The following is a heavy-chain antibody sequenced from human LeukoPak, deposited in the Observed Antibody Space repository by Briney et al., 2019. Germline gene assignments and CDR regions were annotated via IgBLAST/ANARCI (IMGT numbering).Heavy chain of an antibody. CDR2: ISSSSSYI. Sequence: GGSLRLSCAASGFTFSSYSMNWVRQAPGKGLEWVSSISSSSSYICYADSVKGRFTISRDNAKNSLYLQMNSLRAEDTAVYYCARGVGIAAAGTVFDYWGQGTLVTVSS. CDR3: ARGVGIAAAGTVFDY. D-gene: IGHD6-13*01. J-gene: IGHJ4*02. V-gene: IGHV3-21*01. CDR1: GFTFSSYS.